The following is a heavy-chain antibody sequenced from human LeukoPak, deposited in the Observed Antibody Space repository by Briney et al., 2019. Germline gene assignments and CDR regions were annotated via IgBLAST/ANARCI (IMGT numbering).Heavy chain of an antibody. D-gene: IGHD4-17*01. CDR2: ISAYNGNT. J-gene: IGHJ4*02. V-gene: IGHV1-18*01. CDR3: ARDVDYGDYDWGDIDY. Sequence: AASVKVSCKVSGYTFTSYGISWVRQAPGQGLEWMGWISAYNGNTNYAQKLQGRVTMTTDTSTSTAYMELRSLRSDDTAVYYCARDVDYGDYDWGDIDYWGQGTLVTVSS. CDR1: GYTFTSYG.